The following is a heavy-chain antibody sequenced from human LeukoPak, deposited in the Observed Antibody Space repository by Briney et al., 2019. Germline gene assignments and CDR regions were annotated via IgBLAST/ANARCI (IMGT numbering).Heavy chain of an antibody. J-gene: IGHJ5*02. CDR2: ISGSGGST. CDR3: AKDRTSWYVNWFDP. D-gene: IGHD6-13*01. V-gene: IGHV3-23*01. CDR1: GFTFSSYA. Sequence: GGSLRLSCAASGFTFSSYAMSWVRQAPGKGLEWVSAISGSGGSTYYADPVKGRFTISRDNSKNTLYLQMNSLRAEDTAVYYCAKDRTSWYVNWFDPWGQGTLVTVSS.